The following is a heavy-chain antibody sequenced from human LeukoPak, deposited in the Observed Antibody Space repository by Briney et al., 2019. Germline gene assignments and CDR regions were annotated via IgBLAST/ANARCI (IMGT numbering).Heavy chain of an antibody. CDR3: ARHPGFYYYDSIDYYYGAAESDY. D-gene: IGHD3-22*01. V-gene: IGHV5-51*01. CDR1: GYSFTSYW. Sequence: KYGESLKISCKGSGYSFTSYWIGWVRQMPGKGLEWMGIIYPGDSDTRYSPSFQGQVTISADKSISTAYLQWSSLKASDTAMYYCARHPGFYYYDSIDYYYGAAESDYWGQGTLVTVSS. J-gene: IGHJ4*02. CDR2: IYPGDSDT.